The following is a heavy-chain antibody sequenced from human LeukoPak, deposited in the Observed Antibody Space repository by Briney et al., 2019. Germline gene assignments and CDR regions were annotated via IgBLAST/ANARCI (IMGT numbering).Heavy chain of an antibody. CDR3: ARGYGYSGYIDY. D-gene: IGHD5-12*01. CDR1: GGSISSYY. J-gene: IGHJ4*02. CDR2: IYYSGST. Sequence: SETLSLTCTVSGGSISSYYWSWLRQPPGKGLEWIGYIYYSGSTNYNPSLKSRVTISVDTSKNQFSLKLSSVTAADTAVYYCARGYGYSGYIDYWGQGTLVTVSS. V-gene: IGHV4-59*01.